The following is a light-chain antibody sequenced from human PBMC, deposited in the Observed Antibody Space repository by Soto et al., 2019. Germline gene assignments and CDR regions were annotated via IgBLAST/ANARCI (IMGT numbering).Light chain of an antibody. CDR3: QQLNAYPPWT. J-gene: IGKJ1*01. CDR2: GAS. V-gene: IGKV1-9*01. CDR1: QGISSN. Sequence: QLTQSPSSLSASVGDRVTITCRASQGISSNLAWYQQKPGRAPKLLIFGASTLRSGVPSRFSGSGSGTDFTLTISSLQPEDFATYFCQQLNAYPPWTFGQGTKVEIK.